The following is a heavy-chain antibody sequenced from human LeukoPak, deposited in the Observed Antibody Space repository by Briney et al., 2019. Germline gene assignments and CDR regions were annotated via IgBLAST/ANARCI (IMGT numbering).Heavy chain of an antibody. D-gene: IGHD5-12*01. Sequence: PGGSLRLSCAASGFTFSSYAMSWVRQAPGKGLEWVSAISGSGGSTYYADSVKGRFTISRDNSKNTLYLQMNSLRAEDTAVYYCAKGSGYSGYGNWLDPWGQGTLVSVSS. V-gene: IGHV3-23*01. CDR1: GFTFSSYA. J-gene: IGHJ5*02. CDR3: AKGSGYSGYGNWLDP. CDR2: ISGSGGST.